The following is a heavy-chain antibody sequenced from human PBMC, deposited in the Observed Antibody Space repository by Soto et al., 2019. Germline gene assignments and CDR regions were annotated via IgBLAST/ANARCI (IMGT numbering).Heavy chain of an antibody. CDR1: GFTFSSYA. V-gene: IGHV3-23*01. D-gene: IGHD5-18*01. CDR2: ISGSGGSK. Sequence: GGSRSLSCAASGFTFSSYAMSWVRQVPGKGVEWVSAISGSGGSKYYADSVKGRFTISRDNSENTLYLQMNSLRADDTAVYYCAKVMVKNWFDPWGQGTPVTVSS. J-gene: IGHJ5*02. CDR3: AKVMVKNWFDP.